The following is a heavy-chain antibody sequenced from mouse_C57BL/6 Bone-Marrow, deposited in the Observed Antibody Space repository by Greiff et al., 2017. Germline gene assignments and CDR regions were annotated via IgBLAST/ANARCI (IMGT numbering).Heavy chain of an antibody. CDR2: ISNLAYSI. CDR1: GFTFSDYG. J-gene: IGHJ2*01. CDR3: ARLRDYYGSSYSYYFDC. Sequence: EVMLVESGGGLVQPGGSLKLSCAASGFTFSDYGMAWVRQAPRKGPEWVAFISNLAYSIYYADTVTGRFTISRENAKNTLYLEMSSLRSEDTAMYYCARLRDYYGSSYSYYFDCWGQGTTLTVSS. V-gene: IGHV5-15*01. D-gene: IGHD1-1*01.